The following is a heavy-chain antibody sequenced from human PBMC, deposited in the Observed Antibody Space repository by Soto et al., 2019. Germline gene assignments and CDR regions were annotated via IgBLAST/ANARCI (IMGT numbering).Heavy chain of an antibody. CDR3: ARDRTELLWFGELLDYGMDV. Sequence: SETLSLTYTVSGGSISSYYWSWIRQPPGKGLEWIGYIYYSGSTNYNPSLKSRVTISVDTSKNQFSLKLSSVTAADTAVYYCARDRTELLWFGELLDYGMDVWGQGTTVT. D-gene: IGHD3-10*01. J-gene: IGHJ6*02. CDR1: GGSISSYY. V-gene: IGHV4-59*01. CDR2: IYYSGST.